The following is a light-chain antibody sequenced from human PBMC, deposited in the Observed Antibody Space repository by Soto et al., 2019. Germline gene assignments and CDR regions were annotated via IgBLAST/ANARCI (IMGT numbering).Light chain of an antibody. Sequence: QLTQSPSSLSASVEDRVTITCRASQGIASYLAWYQQKPGQAPNLLIYSASTLQSGVPSRFSGSGSGTDFTLTISSLQPEDFATYYCQQLNSYPLTCGGGTKVEI. CDR3: QQLNSYPLT. J-gene: IGKJ4*02. CDR1: QGIASY. CDR2: SAS. V-gene: IGKV1-9*01.